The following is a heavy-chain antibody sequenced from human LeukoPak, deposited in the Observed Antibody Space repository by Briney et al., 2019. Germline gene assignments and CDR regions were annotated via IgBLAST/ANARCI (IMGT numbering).Heavy chain of an antibody. D-gene: IGHD4-17*01. CDR2: IWNHGGKS. J-gene: IGHJ4*02. V-gene: IGHV3-33*03. CDR3: AKRASTRVGDYYDFDY. CDR1: GFSFSHYG. Sequence: GGSLRLSCAASGFSFSHYGMHWVRQAPGKGLEWVAIIWNHGGKSQYADSVKGRFTVSRDNSKNTLYLQMNSLRAEDTAVYYCAKRASTRVGDYYDFDYWGQGTLVTVSS.